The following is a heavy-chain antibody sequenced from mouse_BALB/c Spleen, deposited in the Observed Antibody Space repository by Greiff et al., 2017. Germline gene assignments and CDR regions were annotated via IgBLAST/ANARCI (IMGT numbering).Heavy chain of an antibody. Sequence: DLVKPGASVKLSCKASGYTFTSYWINWIKQRPGQGLEWIGRIAPGSGSTYYNEMFKGKATLTADTSSSTAYIQLSSLSSEDSAVYFCARSGGGFDYWGQGTTLTVSS. CDR2: IAPGSGST. V-gene: IGHV1S41*01. CDR3: ARSGGGFDY. CDR1: GYTFTSYW. J-gene: IGHJ2*01. D-gene: IGHD3-1*01.